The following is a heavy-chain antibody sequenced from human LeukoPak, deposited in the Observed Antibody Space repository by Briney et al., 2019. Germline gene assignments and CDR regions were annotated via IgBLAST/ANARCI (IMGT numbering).Heavy chain of an antibody. CDR2: MNPNSGNT. CDR1: GYTFTSYD. CDR3: ARQIRAGPEHGGANY. V-gene: IGHV1-8*03. Sequence: ASVKVSCKASGYTFTSYDINWVRQATGQGLEWMGWMNPNSGNTGYAQKFQGRVTITRNTSISTVYMGLSSLRSEDTAVYYCARQIRAGPEHGGANYWGQGTLVTVSS. D-gene: IGHD1-26*01. J-gene: IGHJ4*02.